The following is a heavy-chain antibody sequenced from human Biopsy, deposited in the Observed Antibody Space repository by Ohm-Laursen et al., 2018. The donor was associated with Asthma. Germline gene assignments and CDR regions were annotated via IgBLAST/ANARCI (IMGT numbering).Heavy chain of an antibody. CDR2: ISASGNST. D-gene: IGHD5-18*01. J-gene: IGHJ3*02. CDR1: GFRFNSYA. V-gene: IGHV3-23*01. CDR3: AKGMDTFDI. Sequence: SLRLSCAASGFRFNSYAVSWARQAPGKGPERVSTISASGNSTYYGDSVKGRFTISRDNSKNTLFLHMNSLRADDTAVYYCAKGMDTFDIWGQGTLVTVSS.